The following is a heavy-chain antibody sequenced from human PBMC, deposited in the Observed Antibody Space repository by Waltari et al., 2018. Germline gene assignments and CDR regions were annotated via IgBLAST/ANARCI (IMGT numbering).Heavy chain of an antibody. CDR1: GGSISSYY. V-gene: IGHV4-59*01. CDR3: ARIYSGYDIEGGDAFDI. Sequence: QVQLQESGQGLVKPSETLSLTCTVSGGSISSYYWSWLRPPPGKGLEWIWYIYYSGSTNYNPSLKSRVTISVDTSKNQFSLKLSSVTAADTAVYYCARIYSGYDIEGGDAFDIWGQGTMVTVSS. CDR2: IYYSGST. D-gene: IGHD5-12*01. J-gene: IGHJ3*02.